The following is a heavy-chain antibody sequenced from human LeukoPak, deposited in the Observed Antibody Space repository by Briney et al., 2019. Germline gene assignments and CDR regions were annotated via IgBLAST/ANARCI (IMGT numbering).Heavy chain of an antibody. Sequence: SETLSLTCTVSGGSISSSSYYWGWIRQPPGKGLEWIGSIYYTGSTYDNPSLKSRVTISMDMSKNQFSLKLSSVTAADTALYYCARGLWFGDENPPYFDYWGQGTLVTVSS. CDR3: ARGLWFGDENPPYFDY. CDR2: IYYTGST. V-gene: IGHV4-39*07. CDR1: GGSISSSSYY. D-gene: IGHD3-10*01. J-gene: IGHJ4*02.